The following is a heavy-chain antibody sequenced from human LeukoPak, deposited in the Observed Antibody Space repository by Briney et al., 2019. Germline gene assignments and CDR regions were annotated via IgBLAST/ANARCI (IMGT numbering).Heavy chain of an antibody. CDR3: ATDLGLTMIRGVIVH. CDR2: IKSKGDGGTT. J-gene: IGHJ4*02. V-gene: IGHV3-15*01. CDR1: GFTFTNAW. Sequence: GGSLRLSCAASGFTFTNAWMTWVRQAPGKGLEWVGRIKSKGDGGTTDYAAPVKGRFAMSRDDSKATLYLQMNSLKAEDTAVYYCATDLGLTMIRGVIVHWGQGALVTVSS. D-gene: IGHD3-10*01.